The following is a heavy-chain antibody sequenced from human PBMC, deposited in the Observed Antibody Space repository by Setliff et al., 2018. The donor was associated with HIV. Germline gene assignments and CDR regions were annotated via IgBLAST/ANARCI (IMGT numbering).Heavy chain of an antibody. CDR1: GGSITNVNNY. CDR3: ARHVIGVVMIYSWDAFDY. D-gene: IGHD3-16*01. CDR2: IYFNGKT. Sequence: SETLSLTCSVSGGSITNVNNYWGWLRQSPGKGLEWIGSIYFNGKTYNNPSPKSRVIMSVDRSRSQLSLKVNSVTAADTATYYCARHVIGVVMIYSWDAFDYWGRGTLVTVS. J-gene: IGHJ4*02. V-gene: IGHV4-39*01.